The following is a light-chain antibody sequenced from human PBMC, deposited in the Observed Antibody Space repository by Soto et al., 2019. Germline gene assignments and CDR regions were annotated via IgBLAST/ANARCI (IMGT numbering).Light chain of an antibody. J-gene: IGLJ2*01. CDR1: SSNVGAGYD. CDR2: GNS. V-gene: IGLV1-40*01. CDR3: QSYDSRLSGSVV. Sequence: QSALTQPPSVSGAPGQRVTISCTGSSSNVGAGYDVHWYQQLPGTAPKLLIYGNSNRPSGVPDRFSGSKSGTSASLAITGLQAEDEADYYCQSYDSRLSGSVVFGGGTKLTVL.